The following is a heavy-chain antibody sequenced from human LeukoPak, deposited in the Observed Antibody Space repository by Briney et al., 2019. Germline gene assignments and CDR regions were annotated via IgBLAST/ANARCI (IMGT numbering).Heavy chain of an antibody. V-gene: IGHV1-69*05. Sequence: ASVKVSCXASGGTFSSYAISWVRRAPGQGLEWMGRIIPIFGTANYAQKFQGRVTITTDESTSTAYMELSSLRSEDTAVYYCARDRYYYDSSGYPPTWGIGYWGQGTLVTVSS. CDR1: GGTFSSYA. CDR2: IIPIFGTA. CDR3: ARDRYYYDSSGYPPTWGIGY. D-gene: IGHD3-22*01. J-gene: IGHJ4*02.